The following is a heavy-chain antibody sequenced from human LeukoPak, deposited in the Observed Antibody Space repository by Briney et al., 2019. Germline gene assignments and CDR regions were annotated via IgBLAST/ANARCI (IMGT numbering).Heavy chain of an antibody. CDR2: ISSTGSTI. CDR1: GFTFSDYY. J-gene: IGHJ5*02. V-gene: IGHV3-11*01. CDR3: ARKEKYNWFDP. Sequence: GGSLRLSCAASGFTFSDYYMSWIRQAPGKGLEWVSYISSTGSTIYYADSVKVRFTISRDNAKNSLYLQMNSLRAEDTAVYYCARKEKYNWFDPWGQGTLVTVSS.